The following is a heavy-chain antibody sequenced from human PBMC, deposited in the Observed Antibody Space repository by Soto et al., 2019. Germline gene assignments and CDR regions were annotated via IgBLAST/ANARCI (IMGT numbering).Heavy chain of an antibody. J-gene: IGHJ6*04. CDR1: GFTFSSYS. CDR3: ARSRGSEEYYYYYGMDV. D-gene: IGHD2-2*01. V-gene: IGHV3-21*01. Sequence: GGSLRLSCAASGFTFSSYSMNWVRQAPGKGLEWVSSISSSSSYIYYADSVKGRFTISRDNAKNSLYLQMNSLRAEDTAVYYCARSRGSEEYYYYYGMDVWGKGTTVTVSS. CDR2: ISSSSSYI.